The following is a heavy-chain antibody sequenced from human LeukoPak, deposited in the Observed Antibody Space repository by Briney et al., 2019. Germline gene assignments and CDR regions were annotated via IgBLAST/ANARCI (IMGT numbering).Heavy chain of an antibody. D-gene: IGHD6-6*01. CDR3: LGLGHNWFDP. V-gene: IGHV3-30*02. Sequence: GGSLRLSCAASGFTFSSYGMHWVRQAPGKGLEWVAFIRYDGSNKYYADSVKGRFTISRDNSKNTLYLQMNSLRAEDTAVYYCLGLGHNWFDPWGQGTLVTVSS. CDR1: GFTFSSYG. J-gene: IGHJ5*02. CDR2: IRYDGSNK.